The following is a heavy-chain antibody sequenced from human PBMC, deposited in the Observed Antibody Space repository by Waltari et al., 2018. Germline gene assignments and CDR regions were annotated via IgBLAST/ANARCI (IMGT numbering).Heavy chain of an antibody. D-gene: IGHD6-19*01. Sequence: EVQLVESGGGLVKPGGSLRLSCAASGFTFNNAWMNWVRQAPGKGLEWVGRIKSKTDGGTIDFAAPVKGRFTLSRDDSKNTLFLQMNSLKSEDTAVYYCTTLRQWSFDYWGQGALVTVSS. CDR1: GFTFNNAW. CDR3: TTLRQWSFDY. J-gene: IGHJ4*02. CDR2: IKSKTDGGTI. V-gene: IGHV3-15*07.